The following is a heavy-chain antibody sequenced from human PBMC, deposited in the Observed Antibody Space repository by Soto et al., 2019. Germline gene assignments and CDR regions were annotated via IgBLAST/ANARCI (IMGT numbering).Heavy chain of an antibody. J-gene: IGHJ5*02. CDR1: GFSLSTSGMC. Sequence: GSGPTLVNPTQTLTLTCTFSGFSLSTSGMCVSWIRQPPGKALEWLALIDWDDDKYYSTSLKTRLTISKDTSKNQVVLTMTNMDPVDTATYYCARSIAAAGTRYNWFDPWGQGTLVTVSS. D-gene: IGHD6-13*01. V-gene: IGHV2-70*01. CDR2: IDWDDDK. CDR3: ARSIAAAGTRYNWFDP.